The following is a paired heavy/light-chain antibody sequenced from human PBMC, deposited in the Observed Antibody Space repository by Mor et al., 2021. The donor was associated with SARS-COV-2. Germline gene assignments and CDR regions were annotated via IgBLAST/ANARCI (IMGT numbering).Heavy chain of an antibody. Sequence: QVHLAESGGGVVQPGGSLRLSCAASGFSFNDYGMHWIRQAPGKGLEWVAVFTWDGITQQYGPSVRGRFTISRDVLKNILYLEMNSLRAEDTAVYYCVKESDGDYRAGGYWGQGTLVTVSS. J-gene: IGHJ4*02. CDR1: GFSFNDYG. CDR2: FTWDGITQ. V-gene: IGHV3-30*18. CDR3: VKESDGDYRAGGY. D-gene: IGHD2-21*01.
Light chain of an antibody. V-gene: IGKV1-5*03. CDR1: QWIRSW. Sequence: DVQLTQLPPTLSAFVGESVTITCRASQWIRSWLAWYQQKPGEAPKLLIHTASTLESGVPSRFSGTQSETEFTLTISSLQPDDLATYFCHQYDTYPWTFGQGSKVEIK. CDR3: HQYDTYPWT. J-gene: IGKJ1*01. CDR2: TAS.